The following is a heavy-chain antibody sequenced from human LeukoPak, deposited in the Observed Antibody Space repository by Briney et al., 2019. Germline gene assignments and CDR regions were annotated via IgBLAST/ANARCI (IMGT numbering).Heavy chain of an antibody. Sequence: GGSLRLSCAASGFTFDDYGMSWVRQAPGKGLEWVSGINWNADSTGYADSVKGRFTISRDNARNSLYLQMNSLRVEDTAVYYCARRGAVAGTGDYWGQGTLVTVSS. D-gene: IGHD6-19*01. J-gene: IGHJ4*02. V-gene: IGHV3-20*04. CDR2: INWNADST. CDR1: GFTFDDYG. CDR3: ARRGAVAGTGDY.